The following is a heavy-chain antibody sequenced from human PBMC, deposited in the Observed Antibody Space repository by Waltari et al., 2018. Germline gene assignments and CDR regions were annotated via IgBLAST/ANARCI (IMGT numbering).Heavy chain of an antibody. Sequence: QVQLVQSGASVKKPGSSVTVSCKASGGTLRRYSISWVRQAPGQGLEWMGGIIPIFGTANYAQKFQGRVTITADESTSTAYMELSSLRSEDTAVYYCASRIGGLMYWGQGTLVTVSS. J-gene: IGHJ4*02. CDR2: IIPIFGTA. CDR1: GGTLRRYS. CDR3: ASRIGGLMY. D-gene: IGHD2-8*01. V-gene: IGHV1-69*01.